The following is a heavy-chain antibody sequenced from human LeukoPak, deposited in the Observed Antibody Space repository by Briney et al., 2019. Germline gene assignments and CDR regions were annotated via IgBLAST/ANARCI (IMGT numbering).Heavy chain of an antibody. CDR2: IYSGGST. J-gene: IGHJ4*02. CDR3: AREGYGTGGYFDY. CDR1: GFIVSSNY. D-gene: IGHD1-1*01. V-gene: IGHV3-53*01. Sequence: GGSLRLSCAASGFIVSSNYMSWVRQAPGKGLEWVSVIYSGGSTYYADSVKGRFTISRDNSKNTLYLQMNSLRAEDTAVYYCAREGYGTGGYFDYWGQGILVTVSS.